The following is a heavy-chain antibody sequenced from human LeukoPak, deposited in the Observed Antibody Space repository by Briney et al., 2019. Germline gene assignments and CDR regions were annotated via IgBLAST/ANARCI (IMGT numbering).Heavy chain of an antibody. CDR2: INHSGST. V-gene: IGHV4-34*01. J-gene: IGHJ4*02. Sequence: SETLSLTCAVYGGSFSGYYWSWIRQPPGKGLEWIGEINHSGSTNYNPSLKSRVTISVDTSKNQFSLKLSSVTAADTAVYYCARGGPRYCSGGSCXFGYWGQGTLVTVSS. D-gene: IGHD2-15*01. CDR3: ARGGPRYCSGGSCXFGY. CDR1: GGSFSGYY.